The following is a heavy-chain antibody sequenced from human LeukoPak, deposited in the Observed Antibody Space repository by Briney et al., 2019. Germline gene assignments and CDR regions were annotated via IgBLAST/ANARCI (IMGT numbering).Heavy chain of an antibody. CDR2: ISRSGSTI. CDR3: ARDGLTRGAANYCCYYVMDV. Sequence: GGSLRLSCAASGFTFSSYEMHWVRQAPGKGLEWVSYISRSGSTIYYADSVKGRFTISRDNGKNSLYLQMNSLRGEGTAVYYWARDGLTRGAANYCCYYVMDVWGQRTTVTAS. J-gene: IGHJ6*01. V-gene: IGHV3-48*03. D-gene: IGHD1-14*01. CDR1: GFTFSSYE.